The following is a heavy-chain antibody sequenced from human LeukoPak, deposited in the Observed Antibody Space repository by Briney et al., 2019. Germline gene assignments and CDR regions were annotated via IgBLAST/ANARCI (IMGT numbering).Heavy chain of an antibody. CDR3: ARVGPRTMIVVVPQDAFDI. J-gene: IGHJ3*02. Sequence: GGSLRLSCAASGFTFSSYSMNWVRQAPGKGLEWVSYISSSSSTIYCADSVKGRFTISRDNAKNSLYLQMNSLRAEDTAVYYCARVGPRTMIVVVPQDAFDIWGQGTMVTVSS. D-gene: IGHD3-22*01. CDR2: ISSSSSTI. CDR1: GFTFSSYS. V-gene: IGHV3-48*01.